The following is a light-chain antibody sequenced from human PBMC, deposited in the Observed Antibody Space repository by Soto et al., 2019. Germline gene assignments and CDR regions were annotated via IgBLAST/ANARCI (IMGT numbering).Light chain of an antibody. CDR2: DVS. Sequence: QSALTQPASVSGSPGQSITISCTGTSSDVGGYNYVSWYQQHPGKAPKLMIYDVSHRPSGVSNRFSGSKSGNTASLTISGLQAEDEADDYCSSYTSSSTLSVFGTGTKLTVL. J-gene: IGLJ1*01. V-gene: IGLV2-14*01. CDR3: SSYTSSSTLSV. CDR1: SSDVGGYNY.